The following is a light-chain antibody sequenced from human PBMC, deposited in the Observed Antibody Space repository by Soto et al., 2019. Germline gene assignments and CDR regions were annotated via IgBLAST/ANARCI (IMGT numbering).Light chain of an antibody. J-gene: IGKJ3*01. Sequence: DIQMTQSPSTLSASVEDRVTITCRASQSISSWLAWYQQKPGKAPKLRIYDASSLESGVPSRFSGSGSGTESALIISSLQPDDFATYYCQRYNTYSVTFGPGTKVDIK. CDR2: DAS. V-gene: IGKV1-5*01. CDR1: QSISSW. CDR3: QRYNTYSVT.